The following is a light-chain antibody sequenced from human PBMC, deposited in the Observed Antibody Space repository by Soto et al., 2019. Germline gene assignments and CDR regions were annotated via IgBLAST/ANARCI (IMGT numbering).Light chain of an antibody. CDR1: QGISSW. Sequence: DIPMTQSPSTLSASVGDRVTITCRASQGISSWLAWYQQKPGQAPKLLIYDASTLESGVPSRFSGSRSGTEFTITISSVHPDDFASYYWHQCNSYSQYTCGEGTKLEIK. J-gene: IGKJ2*01. CDR2: DAS. CDR3: HQCNSYSQYT. V-gene: IGKV1-5*01.